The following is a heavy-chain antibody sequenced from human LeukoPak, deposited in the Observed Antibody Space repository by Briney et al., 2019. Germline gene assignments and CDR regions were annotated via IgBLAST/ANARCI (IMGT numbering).Heavy chain of an antibody. D-gene: IGHD3-9*01. J-gene: IGHJ6*03. CDR2: IYTSGST. CDR1: GGSISSYY. V-gene: IGHV4-4*07. CDR3: ARGTYDNGYYYYMDV. Sequence: SETLSLTCTVSGGSISSYYWSWIRQPAGKGLEWIGRIYTSGSTNYNPSLKSRVTMSVDTSKNQFSLKLSSVTAADTAVYYCARGTYDNGYYYYMDVWGKGTTVTVSS.